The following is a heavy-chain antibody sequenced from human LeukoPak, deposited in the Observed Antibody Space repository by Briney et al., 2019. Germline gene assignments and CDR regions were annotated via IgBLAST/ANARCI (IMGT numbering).Heavy chain of an antibody. D-gene: IGHD3-10*01. CDR2: ISSSSNTI. J-gene: IGHJ4*02. CDR3: ARDLETYHYGSGSYRPFHY. V-gene: IGHV3-48*04. Sequence: QPGGSLRLSCAASGFTLKIYSMNWVRQAPGKGLEWVAYISSSSNTIHYADSVKGRFTISRDNVKNSLYLQMNSLRAADTAIYYCARDLETYHYGSGSYRPFHYWGQGTLVTVSS. CDR1: GFTLKIYS.